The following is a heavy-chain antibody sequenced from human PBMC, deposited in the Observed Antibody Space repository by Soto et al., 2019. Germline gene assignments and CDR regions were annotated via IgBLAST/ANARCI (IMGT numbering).Heavy chain of an antibody. CDR2: IYPGDSDT. CDR3: ARSDTAMVIFDY. V-gene: IGHV5-51*01. D-gene: IGHD5-18*01. J-gene: IGHJ4*02. CDR1: GYNFTTYW. Sequence: GESLKISCRTSGYNFTTYWIGWVRQMPGKGLEWMGIIYPGDSDTRYSPSFQGQVIISADKSISTAYLQWSSLKASDTAMYYCARSDTAMVIFDYWGQGTLVTVSS.